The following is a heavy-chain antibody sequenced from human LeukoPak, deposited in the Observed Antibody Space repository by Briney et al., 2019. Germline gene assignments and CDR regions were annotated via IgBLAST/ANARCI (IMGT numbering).Heavy chain of an antibody. CDR1: GGTFSSYA. CDR2: IIPIFGTA. D-gene: IGHD4-17*01. CDR3: ARGSDDYGPLNFDY. V-gene: IGHV1-69*05. J-gene: IGHJ4*02. Sequence: GASVKVSCKASGGTFSSYAISWVRQAPGQGLEWMGGIIPIFGTANYAQKFQGRVTMTRDTSTSTVYMELSSLRSEDTAVYYCARGSDDYGPLNFDYWGQGTLVTVSS.